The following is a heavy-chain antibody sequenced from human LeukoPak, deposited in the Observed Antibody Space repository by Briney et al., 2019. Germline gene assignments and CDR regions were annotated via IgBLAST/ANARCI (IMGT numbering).Heavy chain of an antibody. CDR3: ARQILIWFGEFDY. J-gene: IGHJ4*02. V-gene: IGHV4-59*08. Sequence: PSETLSLTCTVSGGSISSYYWSWIRQPPGKGLEWIGYIYCSGSTNYNPSLKSRVTISVDTSKNQFSLKLTSVTAADTAVYYCARQILIWFGEFDYWGQGTLVTVSS. CDR1: GGSISSYY. D-gene: IGHD3-10*01. CDR2: IYCSGST.